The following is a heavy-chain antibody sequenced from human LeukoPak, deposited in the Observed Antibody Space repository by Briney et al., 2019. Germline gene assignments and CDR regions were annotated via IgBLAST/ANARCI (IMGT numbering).Heavy chain of an antibody. V-gene: IGHV4-39*01. D-gene: IGHD6-13*01. CDR1: GVSITSSDYY. CDR3: ARHGSIATGAFTY. CDR2: IYSRGTN. J-gene: IGHJ4*02. Sequence: PSETLSLTCNVSGVSITSSDYYWGWIRQPPGKGLEWIVSIYSRGTNYYNPSLKSRVTISVDTSRNQFSLKLGSVTAADTAVYYCARHGSIATGAFTYWGQGTLVTVSS.